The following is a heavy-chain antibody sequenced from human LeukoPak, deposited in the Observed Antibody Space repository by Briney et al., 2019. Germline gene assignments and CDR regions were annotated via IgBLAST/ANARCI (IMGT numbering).Heavy chain of an antibody. J-gene: IGHJ5*02. CDR1: GYSISSGYY. CDR3: TRDPHAPTIFGVFDP. D-gene: IGHD3-3*01. CDR2: IYHSGST. Sequence: SETLSLTCAVSGYSISSGYYWGWIRQPPGKGLEWIGSIYHSGSTYYNPSLKSRVSISVDTSKNQFSLNLNSVTAADTAVYYCTRDPHAPTIFGVFDPWGQGTLVTVSS. V-gene: IGHV4-38-2*02.